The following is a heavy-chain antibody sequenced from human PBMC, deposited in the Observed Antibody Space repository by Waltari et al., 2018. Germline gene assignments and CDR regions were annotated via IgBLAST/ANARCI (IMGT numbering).Heavy chain of an antibody. CDR1: GFTLSSYA. Sequence: QVQLVESGGGVVQPGRSLRLSCAASGFTLSSYAMHWVRPAPGKGLEWVAVISYDGSNKYYADSVKGRFTISRDNSKNTLYLQMNSLRAEDTAVYYCASGMNYYDSSGYYFQHWGQGTLVTVSS. J-gene: IGHJ1*01. CDR2: ISYDGSNK. D-gene: IGHD3-22*01. V-gene: IGHV3-30*01. CDR3: ASGMNYYDSSGYYFQH.